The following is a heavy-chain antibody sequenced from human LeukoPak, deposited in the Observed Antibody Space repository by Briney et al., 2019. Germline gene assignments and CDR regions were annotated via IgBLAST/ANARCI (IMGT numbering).Heavy chain of an antibody. CDR3: TKEFCGSRAACAGGSYYDF. Sequence: GGSLRLFCAASGFLFSKDDFLWVRQAPGKGLEWVAAIGVTGDTYYADPVKGRFTISREDAANSLYLQMRSLGAGDTALYYCTKEFCGSRAACAGGSYYDFGGRGALVTVSS. J-gene: IGHJ2*01. CDR1: GFLFSKDD. CDR2: IGVTGDT. V-gene: IGHV3-13*01. D-gene: IGHD2-15*01.